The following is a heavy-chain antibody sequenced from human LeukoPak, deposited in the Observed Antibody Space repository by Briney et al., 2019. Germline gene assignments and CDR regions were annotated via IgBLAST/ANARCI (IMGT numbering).Heavy chain of an antibody. Sequence: PGGSLRLSCAASGFIFPNAWMHWVRQAPGKGLEWVSAISGSGGSTYYADSVKGRFTIPRDNSKNTLYLQMNSLRAEDTAVYYCAKHGGKTYFDYWGQGTLVTVSS. CDR1: GFIFPNAW. J-gene: IGHJ4*02. CDR2: ISGSGGST. V-gene: IGHV3-23*01. CDR3: AKHGGKTYFDY.